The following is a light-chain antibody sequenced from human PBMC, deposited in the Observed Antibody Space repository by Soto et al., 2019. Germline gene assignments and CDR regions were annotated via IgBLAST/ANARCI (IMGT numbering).Light chain of an antibody. V-gene: IGKV1-5*03. CDR1: QTISSW. Sequence: DIQMPQSPSTLSGSVGDRVTITCRASQTISSWLAWYQQKPGKAPKLLIYKASTLKSGVPSRFSGSGSGTEFTLTVSSLQPDDFATYHCQHYNSYAEAFGQGTKVDI. CDR3: QHYNSYAEA. CDR2: KAS. J-gene: IGKJ1*01.